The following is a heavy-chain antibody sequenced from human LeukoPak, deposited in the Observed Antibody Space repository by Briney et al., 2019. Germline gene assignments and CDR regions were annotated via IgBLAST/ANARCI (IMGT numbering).Heavy chain of an antibody. V-gene: IGHV1-69*05. CDR1: GGTFSSYA. CDR3: ARGRTGTKMGYLDY. CDR2: IIPIFGTA. Sequence: SVKASCKASGGTFSSYAISWVRRAPGRGLEWMGRIIPIFGTANYAQKFQGRVTITTDESTSTAYMELSSLRSEDTAVYYCARGRTGTKMGYLDYWGQGTLVTVSS. J-gene: IGHJ4*02. D-gene: IGHD1-7*01.